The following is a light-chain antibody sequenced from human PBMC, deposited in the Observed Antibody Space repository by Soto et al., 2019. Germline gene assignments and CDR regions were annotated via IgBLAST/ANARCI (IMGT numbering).Light chain of an antibody. CDR1: QSISHF. Sequence: DIQLTQSPSSLSAFVGDRVIITCRASQSISHFLNWYQQKPGKAPKLLIHTASSLQRGVPSRFSGSGSGTEFFLTISSLQPEDSATYYCQQSYSNIMYTFGQGTKLEIK. J-gene: IGKJ2*01. CDR2: TAS. V-gene: IGKV1-39*01. CDR3: QQSYSNIMYT.